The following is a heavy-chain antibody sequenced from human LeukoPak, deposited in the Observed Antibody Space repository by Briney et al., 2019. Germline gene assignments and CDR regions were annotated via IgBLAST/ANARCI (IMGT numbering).Heavy chain of an antibody. J-gene: IGHJ4*02. Sequence: PGGSLRLSCAASGFTFSSYAMHWVRQAPGKGLEYVSAISSNGGSTYYANSVKGRFTISRDNYKNTLYLQMGSLRAEDMAVYYCARGSALVYQLLYDYWGQGTLVTVSS. CDR3: ARGSALVYQLLYDY. CDR2: ISSNGGST. D-gene: IGHD2-2*01. V-gene: IGHV3-64*01. CDR1: GFTFSSYA.